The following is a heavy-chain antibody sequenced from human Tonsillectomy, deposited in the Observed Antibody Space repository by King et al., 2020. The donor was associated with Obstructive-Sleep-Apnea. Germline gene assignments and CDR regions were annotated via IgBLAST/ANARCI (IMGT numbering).Heavy chain of an antibody. J-gene: IGHJ6*02. CDR2: TYYRSKWYN. CDR3: ARGRYYYDSSGYYYSELYCYGMDV. V-gene: IGHV6-1*01. CDR1: GDSVSSNSAA. D-gene: IGHD3-22*01. Sequence: VQLQQSGPGLVKPSQTLSLTCAISGDSVSSNSAAWNWIRQSPSRGLEWLGRTYYRSKWYNDYAVSVKSRITINPDTSKNQFSLQLNSVTPEDTAVYYCARGRYYYDSSGYYYSELYCYGMDVWGQGTTVTVSS.